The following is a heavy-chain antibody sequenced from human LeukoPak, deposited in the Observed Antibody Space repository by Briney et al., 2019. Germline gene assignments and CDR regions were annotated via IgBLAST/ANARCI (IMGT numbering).Heavy chain of an antibody. D-gene: IGHD7-27*01. Sequence: GGSLRLSCAASGFTFSSYSMNWVRQAPGKGLEWVSSISSSSSYIYYADSVKGRFTISRDNAKNSLYLQMNSLRAEDTAMYYCARDQGPGAPSGMDVWGKGTTVTVSS. CDR3: ARDQGPGAPSGMDV. CDR1: GFTFSSYS. CDR2: ISSSSSYI. J-gene: IGHJ6*04. V-gene: IGHV3-21*01.